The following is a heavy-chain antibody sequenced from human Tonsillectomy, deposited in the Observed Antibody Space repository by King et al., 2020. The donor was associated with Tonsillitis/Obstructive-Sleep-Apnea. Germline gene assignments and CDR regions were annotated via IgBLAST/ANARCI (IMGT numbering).Heavy chain of an antibody. CDR1: FFPFLDYY. D-gene: IGHD5-12*01. J-gene: IGHJ4*02. Sequence: SLLLSFSSSFFPFLDYYLLFLLRSPCQGLYFVSYISIIFITIYYADSVKGRFTLSRSNAKNSLYLQMNSLRAEDTAVYYCARDLSIVATDFDYWGQGTLVTVSS. V-gene: IGHV3-11*01. CDR3: ARDLSIVATDFDY. CDR2: ISIIFITI.